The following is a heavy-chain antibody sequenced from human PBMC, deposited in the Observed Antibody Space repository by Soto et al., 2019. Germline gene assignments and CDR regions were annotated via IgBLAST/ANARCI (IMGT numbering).Heavy chain of an antibody. CDR3: AREPGV. D-gene: IGHD3-10*01. CDR2: IYYSGST. Sequence: SETKSVTCTVADGYIRSGGYYWSWIRQHPGKGLEWIGYIYYSGSTYYNPSLKSRVTISVDTSKNQFSLKLSSVTAADTAVYYCAREPGVWGQGSLVTVSS. V-gene: IGHV4-31*03. CDR1: DGYIRSGGYY. J-gene: IGHJ4*02.